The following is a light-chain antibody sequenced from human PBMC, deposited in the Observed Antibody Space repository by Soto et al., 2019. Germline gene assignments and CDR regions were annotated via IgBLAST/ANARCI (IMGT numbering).Light chain of an antibody. V-gene: IGLV2-14*03. CDR1: SSDVGDFNY. CDR2: DVT. J-gene: IGLJ2*01. CDR3: SSYSSSSTHLG. Sequence: QSALTQPASVSGSPGRSVTISCTGSSSDVGDFNYVSWYQHLPGRAPKLIIYDVTNRPSGISYRFSASKSGRTASLTISGLPAEHAADYYCSSYSSSSTHLGFGGGTQRPVL.